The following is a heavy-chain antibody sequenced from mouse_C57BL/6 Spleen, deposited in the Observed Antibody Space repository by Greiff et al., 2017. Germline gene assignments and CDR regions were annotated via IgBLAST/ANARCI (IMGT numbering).Heavy chain of an antibody. Sequence: LVESGAELVRPGASVKLSCTASGFNIKDDSMHWVKQSPEQGLEWIGWLDPENGDTEYASKFQGKATITADTTSNTAYLQLISLTSEVTAVYYCTNGYYEDYFDDWGQGATRSVSS. CDR3: TNGYYEDYFDD. V-gene: IGHV14-4*01. CDR1: GFNIKDDS. J-gene: IGHJ2*01. D-gene: IGHD2-3*01. CDR2: LDPENGDT.